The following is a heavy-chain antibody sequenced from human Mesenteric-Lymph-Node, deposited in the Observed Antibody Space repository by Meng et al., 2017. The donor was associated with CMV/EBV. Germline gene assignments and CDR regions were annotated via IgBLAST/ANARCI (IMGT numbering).Heavy chain of an antibody. J-gene: IGHJ4*02. CDR3: ARDRDMVRGVLFDY. V-gene: IGHV3-30*04. Sequence: SGFTFSSYAMHWVRQAPGKGLEWVAVISYDGSNKYYADSVKGRFTISRDNSKNTLYLQMNSLRAEDTAVYYCARDRDMVRGVLFDYWGQGTLVTVSS. D-gene: IGHD3-10*01. CDR1: GFTFSSYA. CDR2: ISYDGSNK.